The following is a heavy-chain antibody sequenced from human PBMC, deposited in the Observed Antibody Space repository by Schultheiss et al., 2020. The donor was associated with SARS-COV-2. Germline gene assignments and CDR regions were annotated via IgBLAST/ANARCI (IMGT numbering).Heavy chain of an antibody. Sequence: ASVKVSCKASGYTFTSYYMHWVRQAPGQGLEWMGWMNPNSGNTGYAQKFQGRVTMTRNTSISTAYMELSSLRSEDTAVYYCASRSRITMIVTGWGQGTLVTVSS. CDR2: MNPNSGNT. V-gene: IGHV1-8*02. J-gene: IGHJ4*02. CDR3: ASRSRITMIVTG. CDR1: GYTFTSYY. D-gene: IGHD3-22*01.